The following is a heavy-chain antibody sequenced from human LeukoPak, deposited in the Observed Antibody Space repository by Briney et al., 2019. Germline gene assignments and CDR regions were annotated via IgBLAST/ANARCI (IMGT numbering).Heavy chain of an antibody. CDR1: PDSFGNYY. J-gene: IGHJ5*02. D-gene: IGHD1-26*01. V-gene: IGHV4-4*07. Sequence: PSETLSLTCTVSPDSFGNYYWSWTRLPAGKGLEWIGRIYTSGSATYNPSLKSRVTMSVDKSKNQFSLNLSSLTAADTAVYYCARGLVGATGDQNFFDPWGQGTLVTVSS. CDR3: ARGLVGATGDQNFFDP. CDR2: IYTSGSA.